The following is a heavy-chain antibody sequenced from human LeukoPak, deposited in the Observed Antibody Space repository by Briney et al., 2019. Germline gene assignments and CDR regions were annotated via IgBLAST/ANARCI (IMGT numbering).Heavy chain of an antibody. Sequence: ASVKVSCNASGYTFNKYAINWVRQAPGQGLEWMGWINTNTENPSYGRDFTGRFVFSLDTSVNSAFLQINNLKAEDTAFYYCTLGSYWGQGTLVTVSS. CDR2: INTNTENP. D-gene: IGHD3-10*01. CDR3: TLGSY. CDR1: GYTFNKYA. J-gene: IGHJ4*02. V-gene: IGHV7-4-1*02.